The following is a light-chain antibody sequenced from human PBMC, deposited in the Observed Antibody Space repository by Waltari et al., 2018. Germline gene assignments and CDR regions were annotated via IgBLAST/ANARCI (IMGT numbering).Light chain of an antibody. J-gene: IGKJ4*01. CDR3: QQYDNLVLT. CDR1: QEISNY. CDR2: DAS. V-gene: IGKV1-33*01. Sequence: DIQMTQSPSSLSASVGDRVTITCQAHQEISNYLNWYQQKAGKAPKLLIYDASKLETGVPSRFSGSGSGTDFTFTISSLQSEDIATYYCQQYDNLVLTFGGGTKVEIK.